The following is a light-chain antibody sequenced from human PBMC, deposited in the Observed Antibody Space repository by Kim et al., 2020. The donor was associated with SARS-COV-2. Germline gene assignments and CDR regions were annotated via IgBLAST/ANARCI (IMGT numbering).Light chain of an antibody. CDR1: RSDVGAYNY. CDR2: DVS. V-gene: IGLV2-14*04. Sequence: GQSITISCTGTRSDVGAYNYVSWYHQHPGKAPKLMIYDVSERPSGVSNRFSGSKSGNTASLTISGLQAEDEGDYYCNSYTSSNTLVFGGGTKLTVL. J-gene: IGLJ3*02. CDR3: NSYTSSNTLV.